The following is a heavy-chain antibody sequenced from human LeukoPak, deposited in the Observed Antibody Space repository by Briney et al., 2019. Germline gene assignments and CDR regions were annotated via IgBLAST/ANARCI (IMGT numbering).Heavy chain of an antibody. J-gene: IGHJ3*02. CDR2: ISGSGGST. V-gene: IGHV3-23*01. CDR1: GFTFSSYA. D-gene: IGHD6-13*01. Sequence: GGSLRLSCAASGFTFSSYAMSWVRQAPGKGLEWVSAISGSGGSTYYADSVKGRFTISRDNSKNPLYLQMNSLRAEDTALYYCAKDMEAAAGTGAFDIWGQGTMVTVPS. CDR3: AKDMEAAAGTGAFDI.